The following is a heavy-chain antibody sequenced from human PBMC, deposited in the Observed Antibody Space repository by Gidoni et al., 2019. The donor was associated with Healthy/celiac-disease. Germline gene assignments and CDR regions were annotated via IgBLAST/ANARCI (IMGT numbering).Heavy chain of an antibody. CDR2: INPNSGGT. CDR3: ARGFREGIKDYYYYMDV. Sequence: QVQQVQSGAEVKKPGASVKVSCKASGYTFTGYYMHWVRQAPGQGLEWMGWINPNSGGTNYAQKFQGWVTMTRDTSISTAYMELSRLRSDDTAVYYCARGFREGIKDYYYYMDVWGKGTTVTVSS. J-gene: IGHJ6*03. V-gene: IGHV1-2*04. CDR1: GYTFTGYY. D-gene: IGHD3-10*01.